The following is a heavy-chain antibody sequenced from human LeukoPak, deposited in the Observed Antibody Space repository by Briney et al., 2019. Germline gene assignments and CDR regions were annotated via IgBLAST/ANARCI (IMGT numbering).Heavy chain of an antibody. CDR1: GFTFSNAW. Sequence: GGSLRLSCAASGFTFSNAWMNWVRQAPGKGLEWVGRIKSKTDGGTTDYAAPVKGRFTISRDNAKNSLYLQMNSLRDEDTAVYYCARIPGGYYYAMDVWGQGTTVTVSS. J-gene: IGHJ6*02. D-gene: IGHD3-16*01. CDR3: ARIPGGYYYAMDV. CDR2: IKSKTDGGTT. V-gene: IGHV3-15*07.